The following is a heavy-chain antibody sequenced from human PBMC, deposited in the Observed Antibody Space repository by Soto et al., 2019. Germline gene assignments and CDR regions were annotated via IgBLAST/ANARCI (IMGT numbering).Heavy chain of an antibody. CDR3: ARLNFGVVTSFRWFDP. CDR2: IDPGDSHT. Sequence: PGESLKISCQGSGYDFTSHWITWVRLMPGKGLEWMGNIDPGDSHTHYSPSFQGQVTLSADKSISTSFLQWTTLKASDTAMYYCARLNFGVVTSFRWFDPWGPGTLVTVSS. V-gene: IGHV5-10-1*04. J-gene: IGHJ5*02. CDR1: GYDFTSHW. D-gene: IGHD3-3*01.